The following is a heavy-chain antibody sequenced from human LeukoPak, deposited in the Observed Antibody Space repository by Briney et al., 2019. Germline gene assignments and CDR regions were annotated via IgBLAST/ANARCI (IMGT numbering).Heavy chain of an antibody. J-gene: IGHJ4*02. CDR2: ISYDGSNK. CDR3: AKGQSYYDSSVGVDYFDY. D-gene: IGHD3-22*01. Sequence: PGRSLRLSCAASGFTFSSYGMHWVRQAPGKGLEWVAVISYDGSNKYYADSVKGRFTISRDNSENTLYLQMNSLRAEDTAVYYCAKGQSYYDSSVGVDYFDYWGQGTLVTVSS. V-gene: IGHV3-30*18. CDR1: GFTFSSYG.